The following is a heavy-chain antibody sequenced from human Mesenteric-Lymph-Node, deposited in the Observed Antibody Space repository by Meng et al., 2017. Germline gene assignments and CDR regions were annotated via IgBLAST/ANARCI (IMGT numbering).Heavy chain of an antibody. Sequence: ESLKISCAASGFTFSSYAMSWVRQGPGKGLVWVSRIDTDGSSTSSTSYVDSVKGRFTMSRDNAKNTLYLQMNSLRAEDTAVYYCVRGTDCGGDCSFDFWGQGTLVTVSS. CDR3: VRGTDCGGDCSFDF. CDR1: GFTFSSYA. J-gene: IGHJ4*02. CDR2: IDTDGSSTSST. D-gene: IGHD2-21*02. V-gene: IGHV3-74*01.